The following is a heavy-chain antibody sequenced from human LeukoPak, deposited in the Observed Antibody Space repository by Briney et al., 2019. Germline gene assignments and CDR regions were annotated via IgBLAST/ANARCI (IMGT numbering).Heavy chain of an antibody. V-gene: IGHV1-46*01. CDR1: GYTFTSYY. CDR2: INPSGGST. J-gene: IGHJ6*02. CDR3: ARPIVLYGMDV. Sequence: ASVKVSCKASGYTFTSYYMHWVRQAPGQGLEWMGIINPSGGSTSYAQKFQGRVTMTRDTSMSTVYMELSSLRSEDTAVYYCARPIVLYGMDVWGQGTTVTVSS. D-gene: IGHD2-8*02.